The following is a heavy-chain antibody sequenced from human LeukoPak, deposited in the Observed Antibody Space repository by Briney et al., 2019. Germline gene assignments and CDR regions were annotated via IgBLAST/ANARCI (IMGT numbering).Heavy chain of an antibody. J-gene: IGHJ4*02. CDR1: GFTFSDYY. Sequence: GGSLRLSCVVSGFTFSDYYMNWIRQALGKGLEWLSYISGSSSHTLYADSVKGRFTISRDNTKNSLYLQMNTLRAEDTAVYYCARFELDSGGYASNFDSWGQGTLVTVSS. V-gene: IGHV3-11*06. D-gene: IGHD3-22*01. CDR2: ISGSSSHT. CDR3: ARFELDSGGYASNFDS.